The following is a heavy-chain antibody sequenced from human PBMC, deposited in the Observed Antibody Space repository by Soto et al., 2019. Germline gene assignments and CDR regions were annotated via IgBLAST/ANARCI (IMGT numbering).Heavy chain of an antibody. CDR1: GFTVSSNY. CDR3: ARVGLSGLGYYYYGMDV. Sequence: GGSLRLSCAASGFTVSSNYMSWVRQAPGKGLEWVSVIYSGGSTYYADSVKGRFTISRDNSKNTLYLQMNSLRAEDTAVYYCARVGLSGLGYYYYGMDVWGQGTTVTVSS. V-gene: IGHV3-53*01. CDR2: IYSGGST. J-gene: IGHJ6*02. D-gene: IGHD3-10*01.